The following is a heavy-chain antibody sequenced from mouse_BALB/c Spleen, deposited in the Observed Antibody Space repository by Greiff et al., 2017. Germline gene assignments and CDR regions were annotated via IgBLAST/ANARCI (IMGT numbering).Heavy chain of an antibody. J-gene: IGHJ3*01. CDR2: ILPGSGST. Sequence: QVQLQQSGAELMKPGASVKISCKATGYTFSSYWIEWVKQRPGHGLEWIGEILPGSGSTNYNEKFKGKATFTADTSSNTAYMQLSSLTSEDSAVYYCARRGEDWDVLAYWGQGTLVTVSA. D-gene: IGHD4-1*01. CDR3: ARRGEDWDVLAY. CDR1: GYTFSSYW. V-gene: IGHV1-9*01.